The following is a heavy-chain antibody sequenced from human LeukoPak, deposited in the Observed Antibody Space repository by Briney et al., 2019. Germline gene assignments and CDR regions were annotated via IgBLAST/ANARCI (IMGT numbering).Heavy chain of an antibody. J-gene: IGHJ1*01. CDR3: ARAGPPYYYDNSGYPTPQYFQH. V-gene: IGHV4-30-2*01. CDR2: IYHDGST. CDR1: GGSTSSGGYY. D-gene: IGHD3-22*01. Sequence: SETLSLTCTVSGGSTSSGGYYWSWVRQPPGKGPEWIGYIYHDGSTYYNPSLKSRVTISVDTSKNQFSLKLSSVTAADTAVYYCARAGPPYYYDNSGYPTPQYFQHWGQGTLVTDSS.